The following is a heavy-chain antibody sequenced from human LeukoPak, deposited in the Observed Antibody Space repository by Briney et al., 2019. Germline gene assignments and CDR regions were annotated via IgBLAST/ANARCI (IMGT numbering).Heavy chain of an antibody. J-gene: IGHJ4*02. CDR2: IHYSGST. V-gene: IGHV4-59*01. CDR1: GGSISSYY. D-gene: IGHD6-19*01. CDR3: ARGRSSGSEDF. Sequence: SETLFVSCTVSGGSISSYYWSWIRQPPGKGLEWIGYIHYSGSTNYNPSLQSRVTISVDTSKNQFSLNLSSVTAADTAVYYCARGRSSGSEDFWGQGSLVTVSS.